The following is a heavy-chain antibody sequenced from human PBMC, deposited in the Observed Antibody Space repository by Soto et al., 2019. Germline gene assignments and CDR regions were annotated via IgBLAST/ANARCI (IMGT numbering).Heavy chain of an antibody. CDR3: ARGGGYDFWSGLSNKNWFDP. J-gene: IGHJ5*02. CDR1: GGSISSGGYY. V-gene: IGHV4-31*03. D-gene: IGHD3-3*01. Sequence: SETLSLTCTVSGGSISSGGYYWSWIRKHPGKGLEWIGYIYYSGSTYYNPSLKSRVTISVDTSKNQFSLKLSSVTAADTAVYYCARGGGYDFWSGLSNKNWFDPWGQGTLVTVSS. CDR2: IYYSGST.